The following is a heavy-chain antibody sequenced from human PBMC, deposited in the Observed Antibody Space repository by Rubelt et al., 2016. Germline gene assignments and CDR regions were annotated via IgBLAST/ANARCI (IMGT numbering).Heavy chain of an antibody. D-gene: IGHD5-18*01. CDR1: GGSFSDYY. J-gene: IGHJ6*02. Sequence: QVQLLESGPGLVKPSETLSLNCTVSGGSFSDYYWNWIRQPPGKGLEWIGYIHYSGSTNYNPSLKRRVIMSIDTSKNQFSLSLNSVTAADTAVYYGAGLYSSTFGYYGMDVWGQGTTVTVSS. CDR3: AGLYSSTFGYYGMDV. CDR2: IHYSGST. V-gene: IGHV4-59*08.